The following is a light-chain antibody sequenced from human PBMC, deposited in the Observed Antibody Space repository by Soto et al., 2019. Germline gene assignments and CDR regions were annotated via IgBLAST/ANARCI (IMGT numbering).Light chain of an antibody. Sequence: DIQMTQSPSTLSASVGARVTITCRASQSLSSWLAWYQQKPGKAPKLLIYDASSLESGVPSRFRGSGSGAEFTLTISSLQPDDFATYYCQQYNSYPRTVGQGTKLEI. J-gene: IGKJ2*01. CDR1: QSLSSW. CDR3: QQYNSYPRT. CDR2: DAS. V-gene: IGKV1-5*01.